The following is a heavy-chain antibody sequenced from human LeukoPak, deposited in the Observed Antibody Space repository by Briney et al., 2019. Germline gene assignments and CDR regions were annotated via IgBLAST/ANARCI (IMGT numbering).Heavy chain of an antibody. J-gene: IGHJ4*02. CDR2: ITSSNNHI. D-gene: IGHD1-26*01. CDR1: GFTFSSYS. Sequence: GGSLRLSCAASGFTFSSYSMNWVRQAPGEGLEWVSFITSSNNHIDYADSVKGRFTISRDNAKNSLYLQMNSLRAEDTAPYFCARGSGSGSWLIDYWGQGALVTVSS. V-gene: IGHV3-21*01. CDR3: ARGSGSGSWLIDY.